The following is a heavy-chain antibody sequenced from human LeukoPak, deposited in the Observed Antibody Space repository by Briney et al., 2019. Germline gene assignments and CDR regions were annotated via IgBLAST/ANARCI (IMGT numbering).Heavy chain of an antibody. D-gene: IGHD3-10*01. CDR1: GFTFSSYA. CDR3: AKDLLTMVRGVIITRGFDY. J-gene: IGHJ4*02. CDR2: ISGGGGST. V-gene: IGHV3-23*01. Sequence: GGSLRLSCAASGFTFSSYAMSWVRQAPGKGLEWVSAISGGGGSTYYADSVKGRFTISRDNSKNTLYLQMNSLRAEDTAVYYCAKDLLTMVRGVIITRGFDYWGQGTLVTVSS.